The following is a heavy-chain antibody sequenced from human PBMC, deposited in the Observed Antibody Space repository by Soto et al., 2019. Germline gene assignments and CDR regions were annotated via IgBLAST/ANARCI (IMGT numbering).Heavy chain of an antibody. V-gene: IGHV1-69*02. J-gene: IGHJ6*02. CDR1: GGTFRTYT. Sequence: SVKVSCKTSGGTFRTYTINWVRQAPGQGLEWMGRIIPILDVANYAQKFQGRVTITADESTSTAYMELSSLRSEDTVVYYCARSGDCISTSCYRYGMDVWGQGTTVTVSS. CDR2: IIPILDVA. CDR3: ARSGDCISTSCYRYGMDV. D-gene: IGHD2-2*01.